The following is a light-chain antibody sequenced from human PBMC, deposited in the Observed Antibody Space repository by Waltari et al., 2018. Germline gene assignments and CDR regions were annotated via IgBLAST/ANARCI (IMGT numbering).Light chain of an antibody. J-gene: IGKJ1*01. Sequence: DIQMTQSPSTLSASVGDRVTITCRASQSVSPWLAWYQQKPGKAPKLLIYKVSVLQSGVPSRFIGSGIGSGTEFTLTITSLQPDDLAIYYCQHFNGFPWTFGQGTKVEIK. CDR1: QSVSPW. CDR2: KVS. V-gene: IGKV1-5*03. CDR3: QHFNGFPWT.